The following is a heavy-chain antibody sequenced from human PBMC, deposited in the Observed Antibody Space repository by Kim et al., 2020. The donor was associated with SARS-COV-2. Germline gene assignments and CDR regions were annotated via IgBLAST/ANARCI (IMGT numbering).Heavy chain of an antibody. Sequence: SETLSLTCTVSGGSNNAYYWTWIRQPPGKGLEWIGYINNTGSTNYNPSLKSRVTISGDTSRNQFSLKLSSVTTADTAVYYCARGDYNSDWHYFDYWGQGTLVTVSS. J-gene: IGHJ4*02. D-gene: IGHD6-19*01. CDR1: GGSNNAYY. CDR2: INNTGST. CDR3: ARGDYNSDWHYFDY. V-gene: IGHV4-59*01.